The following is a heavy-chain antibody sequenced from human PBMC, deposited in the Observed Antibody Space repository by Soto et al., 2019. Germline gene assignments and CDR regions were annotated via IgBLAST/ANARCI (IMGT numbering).Heavy chain of an antibody. J-gene: IGHJ4*02. V-gene: IGHV4-39*01. CDR1: GGSISSSSYY. CDR2: IYYSGST. CDR3: ARNHYGSVAFDY. D-gene: IGHD3-10*01. Sequence: SETLSLTCTVSGGSISSSSYYWGWIRQPPGKGLEWIGSIYYSGSTYYNPSLKSRVTISVDTSKNQFSLKLSSVTAADTAVYYCARNHYGSVAFDYWGQGTLVTVYS.